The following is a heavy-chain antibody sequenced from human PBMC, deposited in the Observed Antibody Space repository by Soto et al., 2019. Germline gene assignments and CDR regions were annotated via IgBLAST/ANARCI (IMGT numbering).Heavy chain of an antibody. CDR2: VHHSGST. D-gene: IGHD3-22*01. V-gene: IGHV4-4*02. Sequence: QVQLQESGPGLVKPSGTLSLTCAVSGGSISSLYWWSWVRQPPGKGLEWIGEVHHSGSTNYNPSLKSRVTISVDKSKNPFSLTLNSVTAADTAMYYCARRDYYDSTGYYPYWGQGALVTVSS. CDR1: GGSISSLYW. CDR3: ARRDYYDSTGYYPY. J-gene: IGHJ4*02.